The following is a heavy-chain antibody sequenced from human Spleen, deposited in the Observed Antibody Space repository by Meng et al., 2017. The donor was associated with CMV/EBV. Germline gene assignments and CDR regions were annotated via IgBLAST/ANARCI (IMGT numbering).Heavy chain of an antibody. D-gene: IGHD3-3*01. CDR3: ARFLSDFWSGYYRGYYNGMDV. J-gene: IGHJ6*02. CDR2: IYPGDSDT. Sequence: GGSLRLSCKGSGYSFTSYWIGWVRQMPGKGLEWMGIIYPGDSDTRYSPSFQGQVTISADKSISTAYLQWSSLKASDSAMYYCARFLSDFWSGYYRGYYNGMDVWGHGTTVTVSS. V-gene: IGHV5-51*01. CDR1: GYSFTSYW.